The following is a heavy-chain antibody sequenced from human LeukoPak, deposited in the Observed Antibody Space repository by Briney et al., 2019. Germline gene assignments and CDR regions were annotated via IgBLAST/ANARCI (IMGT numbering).Heavy chain of an antibody. CDR2: IYSGGST. D-gene: IGHD5-18*01. J-gene: IGHJ3*02. CDR1: GFTVSSNY. Sequence: GGSLRLSCAASGFTVSSNYMSWVRQAPGKGLEWVSVIYSGGSTYYADSVKGRFTISRDNSKNTLYLQMNSLRAEDPAVYYCARDRGYSYGFDAFDIWGQGTMVTVSS. CDR3: ARDRGYSYGFDAFDI. V-gene: IGHV3-66*02.